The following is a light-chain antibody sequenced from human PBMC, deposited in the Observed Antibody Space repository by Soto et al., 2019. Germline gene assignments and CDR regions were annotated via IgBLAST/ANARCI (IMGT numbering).Light chain of an antibody. CDR1: TSNLGAGYD. Sequence: QSVLTQPPSVSGAPGQRVTLSCTGNTSNLGAGYDVHWYQQLPGAAPKLVIFGNRNRPSGVPERFSGSKSGTSASLAITGLQAEDEADYYCQAYDYTLTASVFXGGTQMTVL. CDR3: QAYDYTLTASV. V-gene: IGLV1-40*01. J-gene: IGLJ3*02. CDR2: GNR.